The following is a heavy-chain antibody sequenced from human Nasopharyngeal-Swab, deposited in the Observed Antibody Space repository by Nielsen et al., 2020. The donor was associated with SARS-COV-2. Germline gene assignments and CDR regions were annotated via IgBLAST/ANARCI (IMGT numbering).Heavy chain of an antibody. CDR3: AIDRIVVVPSAIPHSDSCCYYGIDF. CDR1: GYSFNSYG. D-gene: IGHD2-2*01. CDR2: IRAYNGNT. V-gene: IGHV1-18*01. J-gene: IGHJ6*02. Sequence: ASVKVSCKASGYSFNSYGMRWVRQAPGQGVEWMGWIRAYNGNTIYAKKLQGRVTMSTDTSTSTAYMELRSLRSDDTAVYYCAIDRIVVVPSAIPHSDSCCYYGIDFWGQGTTVTVSS.